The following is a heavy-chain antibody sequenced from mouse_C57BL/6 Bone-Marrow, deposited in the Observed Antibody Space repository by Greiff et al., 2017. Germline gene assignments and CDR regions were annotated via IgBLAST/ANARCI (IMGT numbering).Heavy chain of an antibody. CDR1: GYTFTDYY. CDR2: INPNNGGT. Sequence: QLQQSGPELVKPGASVKISCKASGYTFTDYYMNWVKQSHGKSLEWIGDINPNNGGTSYNQKFKGKATLTVDKSSSTSYMELRSLTSEDSAVHYCARRDYYGSSYDWYFDVWGTGTTVTVSS. D-gene: IGHD1-1*01. CDR3: ARRDYYGSSYDWYFDV. V-gene: IGHV1-26*01. J-gene: IGHJ1*03.